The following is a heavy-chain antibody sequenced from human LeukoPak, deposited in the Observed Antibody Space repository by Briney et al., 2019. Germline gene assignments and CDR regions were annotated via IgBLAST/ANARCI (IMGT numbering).Heavy chain of an antibody. Sequence: VASVKVSCKASEYTFTGYYMHWVRQAPGQGPEWMGWINPNSGGTNYAQKFQGRVTMTRDTSISTAYMELSRLRSDDTAVYYCARELRFLDAEEVLANAGSFYYYYYMDVWGKGTTVTVSS. D-gene: IGHD3-3*01. J-gene: IGHJ6*03. CDR3: ARELRFLDAEEVLANAGSFYYYYYMDV. CDR2: INPNSGGT. V-gene: IGHV1-2*02. CDR1: EYTFTGYY.